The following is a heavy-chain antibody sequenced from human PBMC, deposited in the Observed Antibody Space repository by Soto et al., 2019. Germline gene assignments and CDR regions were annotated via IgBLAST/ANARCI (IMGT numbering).Heavy chain of an antibody. V-gene: IGHV1-8*01. Sequence: ASVKVSCKASGYTFTSYDINWVRQATGQGLEWMGWMNPNSGNTGYAQKFQGRVTMTRNTSISTAYMELSSLRSEDTAVYYCVRGAQGPLDYYYYYYYMDVWGKGTTVTVSS. CDR3: VRGAQGPLDYYYYYYYMDV. CDR2: MNPNSGNT. J-gene: IGHJ6*03. CDR1: GYTFTSYD.